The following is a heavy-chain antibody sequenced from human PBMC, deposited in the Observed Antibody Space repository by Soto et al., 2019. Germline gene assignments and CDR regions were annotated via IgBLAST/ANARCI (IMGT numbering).Heavy chain of an antibody. J-gene: IGHJ4*02. Sequence: GSLRLSCAASGFTFSRSWMHWVRQAPGKGLVWVSRINSDGSSTSYADSVKGRFTISRDNAKNTLYLQMNSLRAEDTAVYYCARARYVLRYFDWLRYFDYWGQGTLVTVSS. D-gene: IGHD3-9*01. CDR2: INSDGSST. V-gene: IGHV3-74*01. CDR1: GFTFSRSW. CDR3: ARARYVLRYFDWLRYFDY.